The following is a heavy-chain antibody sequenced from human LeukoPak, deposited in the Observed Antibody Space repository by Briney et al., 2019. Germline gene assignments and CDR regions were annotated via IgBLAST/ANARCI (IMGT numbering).Heavy chain of an antibody. D-gene: IGHD6-19*01. CDR1: GFTFTSSA. CDR2: IVVGSGNT. Sequence: SVKVSCKASGFTFTSSAMQWVRQARGQRLEWIGWIVVGSGNTNYAQKFQERVTITKDMSTSTAYMELSSLRSEDTAVYYCAAAGAVAGMVFDPWGQGTLVTVSS. V-gene: IGHV1-58*02. CDR3: AAAGAVAGMVFDP. J-gene: IGHJ5*02.